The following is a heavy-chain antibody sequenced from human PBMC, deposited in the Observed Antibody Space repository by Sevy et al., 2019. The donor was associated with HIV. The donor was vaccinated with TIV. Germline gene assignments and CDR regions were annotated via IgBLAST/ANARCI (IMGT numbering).Heavy chain of an antibody. CDR1: GYTLTQLS. CDR3: ATTKDYYENSGDPFDY. D-gene: IGHD3-22*01. V-gene: IGHV1-24*01. CDR2: FDPEDDET. J-gene: IGHJ4*01. Sequence: ASVKVSCKVSGYTLTQLSMHWVRQVPGKGLEWMGSFDPEDDETIYAQKFQGRVTMTEDTSTDTAYMELSSLRSEDTAVYYCATTKDYYENSGDPFDYWGHEPWSPSPQ.